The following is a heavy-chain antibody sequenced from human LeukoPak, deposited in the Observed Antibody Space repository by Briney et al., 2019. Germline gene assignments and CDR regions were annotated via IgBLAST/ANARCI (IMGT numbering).Heavy chain of an antibody. CDR2: ISGSGGST. V-gene: IGHV3-23*01. Sequence: GGSLRLSCAASGFIFSSSGMSWVRQAPGKGLEWVSAISGSGGSTYYADSVKGRFTISRDNAKNSLYLQMNSLRAEDTAVYYCARGGKAAAGRLSGYWGQGTLVTVSS. J-gene: IGHJ4*02. CDR1: GFIFSSSG. CDR3: ARGGKAAAGRLSGY. D-gene: IGHD6-13*01.